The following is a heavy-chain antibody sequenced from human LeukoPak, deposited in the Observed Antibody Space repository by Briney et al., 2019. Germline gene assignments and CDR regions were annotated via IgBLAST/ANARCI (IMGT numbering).Heavy chain of an antibody. CDR3: ARARGTPNTDRDFYYYYYMDV. V-gene: IGHV1-3*03. Sequence: GASVKVSCKASGYTFANYGMHWVRQAPGQGFEWMGWINIDYGNTKYSQGFKGRIVFTLDTSATTAYLELSSLMSEDMALYYCARARGTPNTDRDFYYYYYMDVWGTGTTVTVSS. CDR1: GYTFANYG. CDR2: INIDYGNT. D-gene: IGHD2-2*02. J-gene: IGHJ6*03.